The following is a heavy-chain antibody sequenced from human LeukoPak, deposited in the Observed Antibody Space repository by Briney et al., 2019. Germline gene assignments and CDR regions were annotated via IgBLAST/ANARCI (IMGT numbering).Heavy chain of an antibody. V-gene: IGHV3-49*04. J-gene: IGHJ4*02. CDR2: IRSKAYGGTT. D-gene: IGHD3-22*01. CDR1: GFTFGDYA. CDR3: TRDHPYYYDSSGPFDY. Sequence: GGSLRLSCTASGFTFGDYAMSWVRQAPGKGLEWVGFIRSKAYGGTTEYAASVKGRFAIPRDDSKSIAYLQMNSLKTEDTAVYYCTRDHPYYYDSSGPFDYWGQGTLVTVSS.